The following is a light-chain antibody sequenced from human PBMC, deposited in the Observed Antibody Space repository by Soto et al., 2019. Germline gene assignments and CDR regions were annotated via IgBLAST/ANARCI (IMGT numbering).Light chain of an antibody. V-gene: IGLV2-11*01. CDR2: DVS. Sequence: QSALTQPRSVSGSPGQSVTISCTGTSSDVGGYSYVSWYQQHPGKAPQVMMYDVSERPSGVPDRFSGSKSGNTASLTISGLQAEEEADYYCCSYAGSTRDVFGTGTKVTVL. J-gene: IGLJ1*01. CDR3: CSYAGSTRDV. CDR1: SSDVGGYSY.